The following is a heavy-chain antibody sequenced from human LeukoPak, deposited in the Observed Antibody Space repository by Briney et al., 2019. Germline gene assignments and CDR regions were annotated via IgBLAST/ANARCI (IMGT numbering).Heavy chain of an antibody. CDR3: ARVRNQYDSSGYYSHDY. V-gene: IGHV4-59*01. CDR1: GGSIRGFY. D-gene: IGHD3-22*01. Sequence: SETLSLTCTDSGGSIRGFYWSWIRQPPGERLEWIGYIYYSGGTNYNPSLKSRVTISVDTSKNQFSLKLSSVTAADTAVYYCARVRNQYDSSGYYSHDYWGQGTLATVSS. J-gene: IGHJ4*02. CDR2: IYYSGGT.